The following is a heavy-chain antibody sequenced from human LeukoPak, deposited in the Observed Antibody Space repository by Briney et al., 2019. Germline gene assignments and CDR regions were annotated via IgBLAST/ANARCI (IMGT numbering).Heavy chain of an antibody. D-gene: IGHD5-18*01. V-gene: IGHV4-34*01. CDR1: GASFSGYY. CDR2: INHSGST. Sequence: SETLSLTCAVDGASFSGYYCGWIRQPPGKGLEWIGEINHSGSTNYNPSLKSRVTISVDTSKNQFSLKLSSVTAAGTAVYYCARGRRGYSYASDYWGEGTLVTVSS. CDR3: ARGRRGYSYASDY. J-gene: IGHJ4*02.